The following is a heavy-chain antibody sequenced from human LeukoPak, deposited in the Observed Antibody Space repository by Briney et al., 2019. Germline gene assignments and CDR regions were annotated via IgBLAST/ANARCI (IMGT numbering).Heavy chain of an antibody. CDR3: ARSGLSRFGF. V-gene: IGHV3-23*01. CDR1: GFTFSKYA. CDR2: FSGSGGST. Sequence: GGSLRLSCAASGFTFSKYAMSWVRQAPGKGLEWVSAFSGSGGSTYYADSVKGRFTISRDNSKNTLYLRMNSLRAEDTAVYYCARSGLSRFGFWGQGTLVTVSS. D-gene: IGHD2/OR15-2a*01. J-gene: IGHJ4*02.